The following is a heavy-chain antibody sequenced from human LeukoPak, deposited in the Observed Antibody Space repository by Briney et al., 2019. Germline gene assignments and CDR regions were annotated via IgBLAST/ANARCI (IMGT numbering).Heavy chain of an antibody. CDR3: ARLPDDSSGYDSAFDI. J-gene: IGHJ3*02. D-gene: IGHD3-22*01. CDR1: GGSISSYY. Sequence: KTSETLSLTCTVSGGSISSYYWSWIRQPPGKGLEWIGYIYYSGSTNYNPSLKSRVTISVDTSKNQFSLKLSSVAAADTAVYYCARLPDDSSGYDSAFDIWGQGTMVTVSS. V-gene: IGHV4-59*08. CDR2: IYYSGST.